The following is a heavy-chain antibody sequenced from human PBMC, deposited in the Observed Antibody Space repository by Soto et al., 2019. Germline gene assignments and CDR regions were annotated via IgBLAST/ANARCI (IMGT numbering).Heavy chain of an antibody. V-gene: IGHV3-53*01. J-gene: IGHJ6*02. D-gene: IGHD3-10*01. CDR2: IYSGGGK. CDR1: GFTVTAHY. Sequence: EAQLVESGGGLIQPGGSLRLSCAASGFTVTAHYVAWVRQAPGRGLEWVSLIYSGGGKYYADSVKGRFTIPRDTSEKTFYLQMNSLRSEDTAVYYCARSDPAYAYGLNVWGQGTTVTVSS. CDR3: ARSDPAYAYGLNV.